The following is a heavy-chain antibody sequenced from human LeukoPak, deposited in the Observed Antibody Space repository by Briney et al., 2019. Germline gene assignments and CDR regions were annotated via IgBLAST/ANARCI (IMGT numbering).Heavy chain of an antibody. D-gene: IGHD2-21*02. CDR1: GFDFSAYA. V-gene: IGHV3-23*01. Sequence: GGSLRLSRAASGFDFSAYAMTWVRQAPGKGPECVSTVSGSGYRKYYADSVKGRFTISRDNAKKTIFLQLDSLRVDDTAHYYCAEGGASLTDAPHGDVVTTTLDGFDIWGQGARVTVSS. CDR2: VSGSGYRK. CDR3: AEGGASLTDAPHGDVVTTTLDGFDI. J-gene: IGHJ3*02.